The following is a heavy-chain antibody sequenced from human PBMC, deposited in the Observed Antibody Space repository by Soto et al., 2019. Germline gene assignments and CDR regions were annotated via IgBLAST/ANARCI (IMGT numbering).Heavy chain of an antibody. D-gene: IGHD4-17*01. CDR2: IWYDGSNK. CDR3: ARDLLVTTVVYGMDV. Sequence: GGSLRLSCAASGFTFSSYGMHWVRQAPGKGLEWVAVIWYDGSNKYYADSVKGRFTISRDNSKNTLYLQMNSLRAEDTAVYYCARDLLVTTVVYGMDVWGQGTTVTVSS. J-gene: IGHJ6*02. CDR1: GFTFSSYG. V-gene: IGHV3-33*01.